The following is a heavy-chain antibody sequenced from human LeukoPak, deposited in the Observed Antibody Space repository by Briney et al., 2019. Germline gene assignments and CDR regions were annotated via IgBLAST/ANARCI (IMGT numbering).Heavy chain of an antibody. CDR1: GFTFSSYW. V-gene: IGHV3-7*01. CDR3: ARENNILAGYGMDV. Sequence: GGSLRLSCAAPGFTFSSYWMNWVRQAPGKGLEWVANIKQDGSVKNYVDSVKGRFTISRDNAKNSLSLQMSSLRAEDTAVYYCARENNILAGYGMDVWGQGTTVTVSS. CDR2: IKQDGSVK. D-gene: IGHD3-9*01. J-gene: IGHJ6*02.